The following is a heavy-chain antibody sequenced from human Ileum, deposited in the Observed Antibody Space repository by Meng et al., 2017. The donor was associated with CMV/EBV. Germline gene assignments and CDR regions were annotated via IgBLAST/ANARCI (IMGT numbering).Heavy chain of an antibody. CDR2: ITSDGSNT. V-gene: IGHV3-74*01. Sequence: SLRLSCATSGFTFSHYWMHWVRQAPGKELVWVSRITSDGSNTSYADSVKGRFTISRDNAKNTLYLQMSSLRTDDTAVYYCASPRVGFWGQGTLVTVSS. CDR3: ASPRVGF. CDR1: GFTFSHYW. J-gene: IGHJ4*02. D-gene: IGHD1-26*01.